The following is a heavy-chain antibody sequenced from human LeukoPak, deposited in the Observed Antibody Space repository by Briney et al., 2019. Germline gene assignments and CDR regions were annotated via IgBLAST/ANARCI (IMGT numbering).Heavy chain of an antibody. CDR3: ARDLVGSSGWWDFDY. CDR2: ISYDGDDK. D-gene: IGHD6-19*01. Sequence: PGRSLRLSCAASGFPFSSYGMHWVRQAPGKGLEWVAVISYDGDDKYYADSVKGRFTISRDNSKNTLYLQMTSLRAEDTAVYYCARDLVGSSGWWDFDYWGQGTLVTVSS. V-gene: IGHV3-30*03. J-gene: IGHJ4*02. CDR1: GFPFSSYG.